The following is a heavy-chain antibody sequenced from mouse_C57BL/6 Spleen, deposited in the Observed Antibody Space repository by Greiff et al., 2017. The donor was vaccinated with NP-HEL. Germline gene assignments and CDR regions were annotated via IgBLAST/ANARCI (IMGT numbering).Heavy chain of an antibody. CDR2: ISSGGSYT. Sequence: EVQGVESGGDLVKPGGSLKLSCAASGFTFSSYGMSWVRQTPDKRLEWVATISSGGSYTYYPDSVKGRFTISRDNAKNTLYLQMSSLKSEDTAMYYCARQVITTVVAPFDGWGTGTTVTVSS. J-gene: IGHJ1*03. CDR1: GFTFSSYG. V-gene: IGHV5-6*01. D-gene: IGHD1-1*01. CDR3: ARQVITTVVAPFDG.